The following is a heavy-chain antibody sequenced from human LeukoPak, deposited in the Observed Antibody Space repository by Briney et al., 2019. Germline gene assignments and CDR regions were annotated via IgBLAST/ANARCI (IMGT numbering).Heavy chain of an antibody. CDR3: AKASCSSTSCYSLFGGMDV. CDR2: ISGSGGST. V-gene: IGHV3-23*01. Sequence: PGGSLRLSCAASGFTFSSYAMSWVRQAPGKGLGWVSAISGSGGSTYYANSVKGRFTISRDNSKNTLYLQMNSLRAEDTAVYYCAKASCSSTSCYSLFGGMDVWGQGTTVTVSS. CDR1: GFTFSSYA. J-gene: IGHJ6*02. D-gene: IGHD2-2*02.